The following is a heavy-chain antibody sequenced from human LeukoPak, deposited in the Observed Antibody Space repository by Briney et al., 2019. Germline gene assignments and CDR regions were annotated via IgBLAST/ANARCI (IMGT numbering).Heavy chain of an antibody. CDR3: ARDALGYWYFDL. V-gene: IGHV3-48*02. CDR1: GFTLSSYS. J-gene: IGHJ2*01. Sequence: GGSLRLSCAASGFTLSSYSMNWVRQAPGKGLEWVSYISSSSTIYHADSVKGRFTISRDIAKNSLYLQMNSLRDEDTAVYYCARDALGYWYFDLWGRGTLVTVSS. D-gene: IGHD7-27*01. CDR2: ISSSSTI.